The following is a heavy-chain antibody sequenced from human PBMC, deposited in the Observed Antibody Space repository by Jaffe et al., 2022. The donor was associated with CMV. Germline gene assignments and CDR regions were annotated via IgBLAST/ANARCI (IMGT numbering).Heavy chain of an antibody. D-gene: IGHD6-19*01. CDR2: IWYDGSNK. J-gene: IGHJ5*02. V-gene: IGHV3-33*08. CDR3: ARDQHSTIAVAGQVPYNWFDP. Sequence: QVQLVESGGGVVQPGRSLRLSCAASGFTFSSYGMHWVRQAPGKGLEWVAVIWYDGSNKYYADSVKGRFTISRDNSKNTLYLQMNSLRAEDTAVYYCARDQHSTIAVAGQVPYNWFDPWGQGTLVTVSS. CDR1: GFTFSSYG.